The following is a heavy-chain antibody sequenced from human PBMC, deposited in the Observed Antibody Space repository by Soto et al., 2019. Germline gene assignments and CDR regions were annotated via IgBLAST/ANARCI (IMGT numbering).Heavy chain of an antibody. V-gene: IGHV4-39*01. Sequence: QLQLQESGPGLVKPSETLSLTCTVSGGSISSSSYYWGWIRQPPGKGLEWIGSIYYSGSTYYNPSLTSRVTISVDTSKNQFSLKLSSVTAADTAVYYCARNPIYDYVWGSYRYSPPDYWGQGTLVTVSS. CDR2: IYYSGST. CDR1: GGSISSSSYY. J-gene: IGHJ4*02. D-gene: IGHD3-16*02. CDR3: ARNPIYDYVWGSYRYSPPDY.